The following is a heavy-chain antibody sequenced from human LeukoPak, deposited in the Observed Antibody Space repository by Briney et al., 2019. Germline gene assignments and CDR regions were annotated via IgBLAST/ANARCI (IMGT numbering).Heavy chain of an antibody. D-gene: IGHD1-20*01. CDR2: ISGGSRTI. V-gene: IGHV3-48*01. CDR1: GFAFGSYS. J-gene: IGHJ4*02. CDR3: ARESITGHRDFDY. Sequence: PGGSLRLSCAASGFAFGSYSMNWVRQAPGKGLEWISYISGGSRTIYYAGSVEGRFTVSRDNAKNSLYLQMRSLRAEDTAAYYCARESITGHRDFDYWGQGTLVTVSS.